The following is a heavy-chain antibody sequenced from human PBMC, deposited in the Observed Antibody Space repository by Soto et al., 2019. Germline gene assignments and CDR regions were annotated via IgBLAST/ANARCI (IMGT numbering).Heavy chain of an antibody. Sequence: QVQLLQSGAEVKKPGASVKVSCKASGYRFTTEGITWVRLAPGQGLEWLGGISTYNGNTDYAQNLQDRVTMTTETSTSTAYMEVTSLTSDDTAVYYCARGLGTNGLDVWGQGTTVTVSS. CDR3: ARGLGTNGLDV. CDR1: GYRFTTEG. V-gene: IGHV1-18*01. CDR2: ISTYNGNT. D-gene: IGHD7-27*01. J-gene: IGHJ6*02.